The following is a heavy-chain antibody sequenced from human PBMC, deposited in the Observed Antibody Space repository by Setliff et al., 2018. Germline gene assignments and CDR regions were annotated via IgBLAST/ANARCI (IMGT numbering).Heavy chain of an antibody. CDR3: ARGGTYRYFDY. CDR2: VFYNGAA. CDR1: GDSISDAS. J-gene: IGHJ4*02. Sequence: SSETLSLTCTVSGDSISDASIMAWIRQPPGKGLEFIGYVFYNGAAKYDPSLKSRVTMSVGTSKTQFSLKLNSMTTADTAVYYCARGGTYRYFDYWGQGALVTVSS. V-gene: IGHV4-59*01.